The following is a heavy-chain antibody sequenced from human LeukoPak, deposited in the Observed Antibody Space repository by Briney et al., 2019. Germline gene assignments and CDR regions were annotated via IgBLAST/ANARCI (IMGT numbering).Heavy chain of an antibody. V-gene: IGHV1-46*01. D-gene: IGHD3-22*01. CDR2: INPSGGSK. CDR1: GYTFTSYY. CDR3: ARSLAYDGSGYYPYYFDY. Sequence: GASVKLSCKASGYTFTSYYMHWVRQAPGQGLEWMGIINPSGGSKCYAQKFQGRVTITRDTSTSTVYMELNSLRAEDTAVYYCARSLAYDGSGYYPYYFDYWGQGTLVTVSS. J-gene: IGHJ4*02.